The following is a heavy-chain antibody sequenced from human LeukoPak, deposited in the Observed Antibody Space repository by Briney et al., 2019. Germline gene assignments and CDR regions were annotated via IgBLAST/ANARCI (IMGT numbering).Heavy chain of an antibody. CDR3: ARCTRITMVRGVIITGIYYFDY. CDR2: LNHSGST. CDR1: GGSFSGYY. Sequence: PSETLSLTCAVYGGSFSGYYWSWIRQPPGKGLEWIGELNHSGSTNYNPSLKSRVTISVDTSKNQFSLKLSSVTAADTAVYYCARCTRITMVRGVIITGIYYFDYWGQGTLVTVSS. J-gene: IGHJ4*02. V-gene: IGHV4-34*01. D-gene: IGHD3-10*01.